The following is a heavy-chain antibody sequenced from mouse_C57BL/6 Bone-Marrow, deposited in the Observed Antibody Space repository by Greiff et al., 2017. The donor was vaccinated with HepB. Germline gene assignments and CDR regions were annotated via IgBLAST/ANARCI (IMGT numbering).Heavy chain of an antibody. V-gene: IGHV3-6*01. D-gene: IGHD1-1*01. CDR2: ISYDGSN. J-gene: IGHJ1*03. CDR3: ARSHYYGSSIWYFDV. CDR1: GYSITSGYS. Sequence: DVQLQESGPGLVKPSQSLSLTCSVTGYSITSGYSWNWIRQFPGNKLEWMGYISYDGSNNYNPSLKNRISITRDTSKNQFFLKLNSVTTEDTATYYCARSHYYGSSIWYFDVWGTGTTVTVSS.